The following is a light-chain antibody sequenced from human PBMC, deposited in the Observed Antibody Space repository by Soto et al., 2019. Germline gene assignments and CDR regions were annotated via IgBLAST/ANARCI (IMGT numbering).Light chain of an antibody. Sequence: DIQMTQSPSPLSASVGDRVSITCRASQSVGNSLAWYQQRPGKAPKLLIFDASTLESGVPSKFSGSGSDTEFTFTISSLQPDDSATYYCQQYNTYGLTFGGGTKVDIK. V-gene: IGKV1-5*01. CDR3: QQYNTYGLT. J-gene: IGKJ4*02. CDR1: QSVGNS. CDR2: DAS.